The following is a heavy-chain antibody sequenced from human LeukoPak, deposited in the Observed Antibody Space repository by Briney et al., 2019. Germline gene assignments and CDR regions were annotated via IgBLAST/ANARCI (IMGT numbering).Heavy chain of an antibody. D-gene: IGHD3-22*01. J-gene: IGHJ6*03. Sequence: SETLSLTCTVSGGSISSYYRSWIRQPPGKGLEWIGYIYYSGSTNYNPSLKSRVTISVDTSKNQFSLKLSSVTAADTAVYYCARGRREGLYYDSSDYYPLAYYYYYMDVWGKGTTVTISS. CDR3: ARGRREGLYYDSSDYYPLAYYYYYMDV. CDR2: IYYSGST. CDR1: GGSISSYY. V-gene: IGHV4-59*01.